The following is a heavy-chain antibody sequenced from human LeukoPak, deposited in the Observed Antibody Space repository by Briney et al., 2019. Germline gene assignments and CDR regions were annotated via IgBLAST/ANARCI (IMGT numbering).Heavy chain of an antibody. CDR2: INSDGRST. CDR3: ARNSNGMSN. CDR1: GFTFTNYG. V-gene: IGHV3-74*01. D-gene: IGHD2-8*01. Sequence: PGGSLRLXCVASGFTFTNYGMMWVRQAPGKGLVWVSYINSDGRSTTYADSVKGRFTISRDNAKNTLYLQMSSLRAEDTAMYYCARNSNGMSNWGQGTLVIVSS. J-gene: IGHJ4*02.